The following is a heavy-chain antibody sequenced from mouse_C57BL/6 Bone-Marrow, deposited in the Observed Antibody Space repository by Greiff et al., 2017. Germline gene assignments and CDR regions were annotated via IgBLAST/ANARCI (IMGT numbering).Heavy chain of an antibody. D-gene: IGHD2-1*01. CDR3: ARGGYYGNYNWYFDV. J-gene: IGHJ1*03. CDR1: GYTFTDYY. Sequence: VQLQQSGAELVRPGASVKLSCKASGYTFTDYYINWVKQRPGQGLEWIARIYPGSGNTYYNEKFKGKATLTAEKSSSTAYMQLSSLTSEDSAVYFCARGGYYGNYNWYFDVWGTGTTVTVSS. CDR2: IYPGSGNT. V-gene: IGHV1-76*01.